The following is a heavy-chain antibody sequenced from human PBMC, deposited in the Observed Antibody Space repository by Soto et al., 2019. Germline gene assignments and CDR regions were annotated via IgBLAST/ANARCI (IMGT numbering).Heavy chain of an antibody. CDR3: ARDEELVHMDYYYGMDV. CDR1: GYTFTSYG. Sequence: QVPLVQSGAEVKKPGASVKVSCKASGYTFTSYGISWVRQAPGQGLEWMGWISAYNGNTNYAQKLQGRVTMTTDTSTSTAYMELRSLRSDDTAVYYCARDEELVHMDYYYGMDVWGQGTTVTVSS. V-gene: IGHV1-18*01. J-gene: IGHJ6*02. CDR2: ISAYNGNT. D-gene: IGHD6-6*01.